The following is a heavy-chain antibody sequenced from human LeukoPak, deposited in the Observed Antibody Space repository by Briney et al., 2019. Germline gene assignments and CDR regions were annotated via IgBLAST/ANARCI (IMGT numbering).Heavy chain of an antibody. J-gene: IGHJ4*02. CDR3: ARVAYYYGSGLYLDY. CDR1: GFTVSSNY. D-gene: IGHD3-10*01. CDR2: IYSGGST. V-gene: IGHV3-66*01. Sequence: GGSLRLSCAASGFTVSSNYMSWVRQAPGKGLEWVSVIYSGGSTYYADSVKGRFTISRDNAKNSLYLQMNSLRAEDTAVYYCARVAYYYGSGLYLDYWGQGTLVTVSS.